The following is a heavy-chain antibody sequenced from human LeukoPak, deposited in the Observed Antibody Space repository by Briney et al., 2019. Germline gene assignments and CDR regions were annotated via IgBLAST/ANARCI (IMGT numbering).Heavy chain of an antibody. CDR1: GGSISSSNW. CDR3: AREGGPYRPLDY. J-gene: IGHJ4*02. CDR2: VHLSGRT. Sequence: SSETLSLTCAVSGGSISSSNWWSWVRQPPGEGLEWIGEVHLSGRTHYNPSLESRVTMSVDMSENHISLRLTSVTAADTAVYYCAREGGPYRPLDYSGQGTLVTVSS. V-gene: IGHV4-4*02.